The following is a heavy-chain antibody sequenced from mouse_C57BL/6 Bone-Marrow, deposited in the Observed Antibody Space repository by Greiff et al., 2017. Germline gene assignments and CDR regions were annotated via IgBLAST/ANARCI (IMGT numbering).Heavy chain of an antibody. CDR1: GYTFTGSW. CDR2: ILPGSGST. CDR3: ARWGYAMDY. V-gene: IGHV1-9*01. J-gene: IGHJ4*01. Sequence: QVLLKESGAELMKPGASVKLSCKATGYTFTGSWIEWVKQRPGHGLEWIGEILPGSGSTNYNEKFKGKATFTADTSSNTAYMQLSSLTTEDSAIYYCARWGYAMDYGGQGTSVTVSS.